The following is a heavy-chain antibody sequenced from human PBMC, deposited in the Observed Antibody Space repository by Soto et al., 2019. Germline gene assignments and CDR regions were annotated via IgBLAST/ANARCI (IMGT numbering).Heavy chain of an antibody. CDR3: AGQTFTIAAASYGRSNWFDP. Sequence: PSETLSLTCTVSGGSFSKSNYYWGWIRQPLGKGLEWIGTIYFTGNTYYTPSLKSRLTMSIDTSKNEFSLRLNSVTAADTAVYYCAGQTFTIAAASYGRSNWFDPWGPGTLVTVSS. CDR2: IYFTGNT. D-gene: IGHD6-25*01. CDR1: GGSFSKSNYY. V-gene: IGHV4-39*01. J-gene: IGHJ5*02.